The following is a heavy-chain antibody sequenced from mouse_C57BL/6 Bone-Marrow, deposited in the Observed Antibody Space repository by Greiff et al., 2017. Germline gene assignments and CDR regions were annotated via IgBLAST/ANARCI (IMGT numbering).Heavy chain of an antibody. J-gene: IGHJ3*01. CDR3: ALTWTPFAY. Sequence: VQLQQPGAELVMPGASVKLSCKASGYTFTSYWMHWVKQRPGQGLEWIGEIDPSDSYTNYNQKFKGKSTLTVDKSSSTAYMQLSSLTSEASAVYYCALTWTPFAYWGQGTLVTVSA. CDR2: IDPSDSYT. CDR1: GYTFTSYW. D-gene: IGHD4-1*01. V-gene: IGHV1-69*01.